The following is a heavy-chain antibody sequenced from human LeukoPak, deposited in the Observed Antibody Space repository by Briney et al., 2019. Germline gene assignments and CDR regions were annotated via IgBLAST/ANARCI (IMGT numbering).Heavy chain of an antibody. D-gene: IGHD6-13*01. CDR2: ISYDGSNK. Sequence: GGSLRLSCAASGFTFSSYGMHRVRQAPGKGLEWVAVISYDGSNKYYADSVKGRFTISRDNSKNTLYLQMNSLRAEDTAVYYCSSIAAAGKEDFDYWGQGTLVTVSS. V-gene: IGHV3-30*03. CDR1: GFTFSSYG. CDR3: SSIAAAGKEDFDY. J-gene: IGHJ4*02.